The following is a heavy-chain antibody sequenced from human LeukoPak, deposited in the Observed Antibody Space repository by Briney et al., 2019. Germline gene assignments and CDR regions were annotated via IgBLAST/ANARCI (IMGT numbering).Heavy chain of an antibody. Sequence: SVKVSCKASGGTFSSYAISWVRQAPGQGLEWMGRIIPILGIANYAQKFQGRVTITADKSTSTAYMELSSLRSEDTAVYYCARDSSGYYGSGSWGQGTLVTVSS. CDR1: GGTFSSYA. J-gene: IGHJ4*02. CDR2: IIPILGIA. D-gene: IGHD3-10*01. CDR3: ARDSSGYYGSGS. V-gene: IGHV1-69*04.